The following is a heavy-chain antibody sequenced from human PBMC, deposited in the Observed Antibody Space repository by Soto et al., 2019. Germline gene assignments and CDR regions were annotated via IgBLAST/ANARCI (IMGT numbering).Heavy chain of an antibody. J-gene: IGHJ6*02. CDR3: ASHSGSSLEGRYYYGMDV. D-gene: IGHD1-26*01. Sequence: QVQLVQSGAEVKKPGSSVKVSCKASGGTFSSYAISWVRQAPGQGLEWMGGIIPIFGTADYAQKFQGRVTITADEPTSTAYMELSSLRSEDTAVYSWASHSGSSLEGRYYYGMDVWCQGTTVTVSS. CDR2: IIPIFGTA. V-gene: IGHV1-69*12. CDR1: GGTFSSYA.